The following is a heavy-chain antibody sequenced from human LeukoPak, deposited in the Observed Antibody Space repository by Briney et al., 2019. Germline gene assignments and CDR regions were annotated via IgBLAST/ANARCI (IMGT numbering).Heavy chain of an antibody. J-gene: IGHJ4*02. CDR3: ARKSAAAGTFDY. D-gene: IGHD6-13*01. CDR2: MNPSSGNT. V-gene: IGHV1-8*01. Sequence: ASVKVSCKASGYTFTSYDINWVRQATGQGLEWMGWMNPSSGNTGYAQKFQGRVTMTRNTSISTAYMELSSLRSEDTAVYYCARKSAAAGTFDYWGQGTLVTVSS. CDR1: GYTFTSYD.